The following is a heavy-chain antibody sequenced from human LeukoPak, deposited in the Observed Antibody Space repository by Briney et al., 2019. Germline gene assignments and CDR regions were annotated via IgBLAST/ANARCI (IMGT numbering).Heavy chain of an antibody. Sequence: GASLRLSCAASGFTFSSYAMSWVRQARGKGLEWVSAISGSGGSTYYADSVKGRFTISRDNSKNTLYLQMNSLRAEDTAVYSCAKDPRDTAMVPFDYWGQGTLVTVSS. CDR3: AKDPRDTAMVPFDY. D-gene: IGHD5-18*01. CDR1: GFTFSSYA. V-gene: IGHV3-23*01. CDR2: ISGSGGST. J-gene: IGHJ4*02.